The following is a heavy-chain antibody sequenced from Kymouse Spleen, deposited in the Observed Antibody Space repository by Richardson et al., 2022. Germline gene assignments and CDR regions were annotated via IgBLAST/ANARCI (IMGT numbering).Heavy chain of an antibody. D-gene: IGHD6-13*01. CDR2: IYYSGST. J-gene: IGHJ5*02. CDR1: GGSISSYY. V-gene: IGHV4-59*01. CDR3: ARSSWYYYNKDWFDP. Sequence: QVQLQESGPGLVKPSETLSLTCTVSGGSISSYYWSWIRQPPGKGLEWIGYIYYSGSTNYNPSLKSRVTISVDTSKNQFSLKLSSVTAADTAVYYCARSSWYYYNKDWFDPWGQGTLVTVSS.